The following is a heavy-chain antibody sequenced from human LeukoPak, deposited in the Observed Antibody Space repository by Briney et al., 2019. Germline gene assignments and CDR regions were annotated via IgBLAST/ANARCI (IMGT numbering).Heavy chain of an antibody. Sequence: PSETLSLTCTVSGGSISSYYWSWIRQPPGKGLEWIGYIYYSGSTNYNPSLKSRVTISVDTSKNQFSLKLSSVTAADTAVYYCARAARGRSLLRILLRSTFDIWGQGTMVTVSS. J-gene: IGHJ3*02. CDR3: ARAARGRSLLRILLRSTFDI. V-gene: IGHV4-59*01. D-gene: IGHD3-3*01. CDR1: GGSISSYY. CDR2: IYYSGST.